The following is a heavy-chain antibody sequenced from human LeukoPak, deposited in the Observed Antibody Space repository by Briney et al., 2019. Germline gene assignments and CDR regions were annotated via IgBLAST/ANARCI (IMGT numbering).Heavy chain of an antibody. V-gene: IGHV3-53*05. CDR2: IYSDGST. J-gene: IGHJ4*02. Sequence: GGSLRLSCVVNGLTVSSNYMSWVRQAPGKGPEWVSVIYSDGSTYYADSVKGRLTISRDNSQNTLYLQMNSLRAEDTAVYYCAKDLASRTYYYDSSGHWGQGTLVTVSS. D-gene: IGHD3-22*01. CDR3: AKDLASRTYYYDSSGH. CDR1: GLTVSSNY.